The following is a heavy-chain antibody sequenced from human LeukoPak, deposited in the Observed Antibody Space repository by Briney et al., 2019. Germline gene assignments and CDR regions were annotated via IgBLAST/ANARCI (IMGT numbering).Heavy chain of an antibody. CDR1: GFTVGSSY. D-gene: IGHD1-26*01. V-gene: IGHV3-53*01. CDR2: IYSGGST. CDR3: ARLSGSYYEADY. J-gene: IGHJ4*02. Sequence: TGGSLRLSCAASGFTVGSSYMGWVRQAPGKGLEWVSVIYSGGSTYYADSMKGRFTLSGDNSKNTLYLQMNSRRAEDTAVYYCARLSGSYYEADYWGQGTLVTVSS.